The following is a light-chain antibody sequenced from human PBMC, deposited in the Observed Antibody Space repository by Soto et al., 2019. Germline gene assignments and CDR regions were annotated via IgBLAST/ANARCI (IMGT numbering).Light chain of an antibody. CDR3: HPRYNWPRVT. Sequence: EIVVTQSAATLSLSPGERVTLSGRASQSVHPSLAWYHQKPGQPPRLLIYDVSNRATGSPARLSGSGSGTDFTLTITSMEPEDFAVHFCHPRYNWPRVTFGQGTRLEIK. J-gene: IGKJ5*01. CDR2: DVS. V-gene: IGKV3-11*01. CDR1: QSVHPS.